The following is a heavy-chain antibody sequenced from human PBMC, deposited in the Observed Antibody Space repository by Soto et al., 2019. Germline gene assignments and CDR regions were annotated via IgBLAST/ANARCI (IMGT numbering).Heavy chain of an antibody. CDR2: IYWDDDQ. J-gene: IGHJ5*01. Sequence: SGLTLVIPTKTRTLIATISALSFSILGVAVGWIHQHPGQALEWFALIYWDDDQRYNPSLKNRLTITKDTSRNQVVLTMTNMDPVDTATYYCAHKRDVSRGFKSWGQGTLVTVSS. V-gene: IGHV2-5*02. CDR3: AHKRDVSRGFKS. CDR1: ALSFSILGVA.